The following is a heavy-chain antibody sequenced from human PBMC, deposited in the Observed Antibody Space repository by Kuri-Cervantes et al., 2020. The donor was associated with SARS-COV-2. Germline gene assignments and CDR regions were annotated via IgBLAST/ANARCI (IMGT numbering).Heavy chain of an antibody. CDR2: IYSCGST. CDR1: GFTVSSNY. J-gene: IGHJ3*02. D-gene: IGHD7-27*01. Sequence: GESLKISCAASGFTVSSNYMNWVRQAPGKGLEWVSVIYSCGSTYYADSVKGRFTISRDNSKNTLYLQMNSLRAEDTAVYYCARESGVDWGSDAFDIWGQGTMVTVSS. V-gene: IGHV3-66*03. CDR3: ARESGVDWGSDAFDI.